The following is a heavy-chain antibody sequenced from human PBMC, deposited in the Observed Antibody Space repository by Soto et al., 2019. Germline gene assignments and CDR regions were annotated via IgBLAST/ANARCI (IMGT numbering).Heavy chain of an antibody. Sequence: PGGSLRISCAASDLTVSSNYISWVRQAPGKGREWVSVIYSGGSTYYADSVKGRFTISRHNSKNTLYLQMNSLRAEDTAVYYCPRVSGGGRAYDYNGAFDIWGQGTMVTVSS. V-gene: IGHV3-53*04. J-gene: IGHJ3*02. CDR2: IYSGGST. D-gene: IGHD4-4*01. CDR1: DLTVSSNY. CDR3: PRVSGGGRAYDYNGAFDI.